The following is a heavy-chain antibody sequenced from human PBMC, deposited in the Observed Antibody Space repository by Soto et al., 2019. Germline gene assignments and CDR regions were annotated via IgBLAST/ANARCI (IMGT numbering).Heavy chain of an antibody. J-gene: IGHJ3*02. CDR2: IIPIFGTA. CDR3: ARGAVAGIFLSAFDI. CDR1: GGTFSSYA. Sequence: SVKVSCKASGGTFSSYAISWVRQAPGQGLEWMGGIIPIFGTANYAQKFQGRVTITADESTSTAYMELSSLRSEDTAVYYCARGAVAGIFLSAFDIWGQGTMVTVSS. D-gene: IGHD6-19*01. V-gene: IGHV1-69*13.